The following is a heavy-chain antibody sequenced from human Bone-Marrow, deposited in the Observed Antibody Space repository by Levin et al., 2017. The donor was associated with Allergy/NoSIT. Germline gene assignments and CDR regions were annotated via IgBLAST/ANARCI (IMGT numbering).Heavy chain of an antibody. V-gene: IGHV1-2*02. D-gene: IGHD3-22*01. CDR3: ARAKPPFKYYYDSSGYTPRWDFQH. J-gene: IGHJ1*01. CDR2: INPNSGGT. Sequence: GASVKVSCKASGYTFTGYYMHWVRQAPGQGLEWMGWINPNSGGTNYAQKFQGRVTMTRDTSISTAYMELSRLRSDDTAVYYCARAKPPFKYYYDSSGYTPRWDFQHWGQGTLVTVSS. CDR1: GYTFTGYY.